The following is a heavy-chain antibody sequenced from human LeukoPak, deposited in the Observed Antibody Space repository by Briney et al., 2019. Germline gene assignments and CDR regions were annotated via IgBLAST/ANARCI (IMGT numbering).Heavy chain of an antibody. CDR3: ARSIWYNRQYYFDS. V-gene: IGHV1-3*01. CDR2: INCGNGKT. J-gene: IGHJ4*02. D-gene: IGHD6-13*01. CDR1: GYSFNNYA. Sequence: GASVKVSRKASGYSFNNYAMQWVRQAPGQRLEWMGWINCGNGKTKYSEKFQGRVTITRDQSATTAYLDLSSLGSEDTAVYYCARSIWYNRQYYFDSWGQGTLVTVSS.